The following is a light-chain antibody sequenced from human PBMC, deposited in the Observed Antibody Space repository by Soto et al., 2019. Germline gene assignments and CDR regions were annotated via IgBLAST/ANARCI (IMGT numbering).Light chain of an antibody. CDR2: DAS. CDR3: QQYDTLLT. V-gene: IGKV1-33*01. Sequence: DIQMTQSPSSLSASVGDRVTITCQASQDISNYLNWYQQKPGKAPKLLIYDASNLETGVPSRFSGSGSGTDFTSTISSLQPEDIATYYCQQYDTLLTFGGGTKVEIK. J-gene: IGKJ4*01. CDR1: QDISNY.